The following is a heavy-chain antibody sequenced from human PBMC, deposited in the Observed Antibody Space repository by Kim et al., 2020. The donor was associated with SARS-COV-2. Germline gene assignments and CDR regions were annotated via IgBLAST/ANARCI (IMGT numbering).Heavy chain of an antibody. V-gene: IGHV3-11*05. D-gene: IGHD3-16*02. CDR2: ISSSSSYT. Sequence: GGSLRLSCAASGFTFSDYYMSWIRQAPGKGLEWVSSISSSSSYTNYADSVKGRFTISRDNSKNSLYPQMNSLRAEDTAVYYCARVGYDYVWGYYRDYYYYYGVDVWEQGTTVTVSS. CDR1: GFTFSDYY. CDR3: ARVGYDYVWGYYRDYYYYYGVDV. J-gene: IGHJ6*01.